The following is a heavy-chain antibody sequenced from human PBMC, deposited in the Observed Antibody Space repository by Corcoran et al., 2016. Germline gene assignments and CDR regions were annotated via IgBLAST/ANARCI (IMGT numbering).Heavy chain of an antibody. CDR1: GFTFSSYG. D-gene: IGHD5-18*01. CDR3: ARDPVAAMVFGYFDY. V-gene: IGHV3-33*01. CDR2: IWYDGSNK. J-gene: IGHJ4*02. Sequence: QVQLVESGGGVVQPGRSLRLSCAASGFTFSSYGMHWVRQAPGKGLEWVAVIWYDGSNKYYADSVKGRFTISRDNSKNTLYLQMNSLRAEDTAVYYCARDPVAAMVFGYFDYWGQGTLVTVSS.